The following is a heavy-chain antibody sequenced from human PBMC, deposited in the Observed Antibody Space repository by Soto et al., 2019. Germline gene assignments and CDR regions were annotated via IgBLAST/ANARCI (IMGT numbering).Heavy chain of an antibody. CDR2: ISGSGGST. CDR1: GFTFSSYA. D-gene: IGHD3-22*01. J-gene: IGHJ4*02. V-gene: IGHV3-23*01. CDR3: ARDLSYDSSGYPDY. Sequence: GGSLRLSCAASGFTFSSYAMSWVRQAPGKGLEWVSAISGSGGSTYYADSVKGRFTISRDNSKNTLYLQMNSLRAEDTAVYYCARDLSYDSSGYPDYWGQGTLVTVSS.